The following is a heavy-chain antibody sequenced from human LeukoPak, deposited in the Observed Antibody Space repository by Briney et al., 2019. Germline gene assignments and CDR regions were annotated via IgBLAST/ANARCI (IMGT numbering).Heavy chain of an antibody. CDR1: GFTFSSYA. CDR3: ANGRRHGP. D-gene: IGHD2-15*01. J-gene: IGHJ5*02. V-gene: IGHV3-23*01. CDR2: MSGSGGST. Sequence: GGSLRLSCAASGFTFSSYAMSWDRQAPGKGLEWVSAMSGSGGSTYYAASVKGRFTISRDNSQNTLYLQMNSLRAEDTAVYYCANGRRHGPWGQGTLVTVSS.